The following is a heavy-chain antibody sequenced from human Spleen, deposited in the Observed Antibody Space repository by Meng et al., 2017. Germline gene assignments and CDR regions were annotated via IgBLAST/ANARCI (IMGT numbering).Heavy chain of an antibody. J-gene: IGHJ4*01. CDR1: GFTFSNAW. V-gene: IGHV3-15*01. CDR2: MKSNVDGGTV. CDR3: SGHVDY. Sequence: EVHLVESGGGLVKPGGSLRLSCAASGFTFSNAWMTWVRQAPGKGLEWIGRMKSNVDGGTVDYAAAVKGRFFISRDDSENTFYLQMNSLKTEDTAVYYCSGHVDYWGHGTLVTVSS.